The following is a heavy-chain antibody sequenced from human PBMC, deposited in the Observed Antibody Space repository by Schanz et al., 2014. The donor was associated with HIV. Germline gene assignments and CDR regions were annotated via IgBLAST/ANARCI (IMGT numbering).Heavy chain of an antibody. Sequence: QAQLVQSGAEVKKPGASVKVSCKASGYSFTSNFIHWVRQAPGQGLQWMGVINTNGGGTSDALRGRVIITRDTSTSTVYMQLSSLTSDDTAVYYCARGDILTGLYPYYFDSWGQGTLVTVSS. CDR1: GYSFTSNF. CDR2: INTNGGGT. V-gene: IGHV1-46*01. CDR3: ARGDILTGLYPYYFDS. D-gene: IGHD3-9*01. J-gene: IGHJ4*02.